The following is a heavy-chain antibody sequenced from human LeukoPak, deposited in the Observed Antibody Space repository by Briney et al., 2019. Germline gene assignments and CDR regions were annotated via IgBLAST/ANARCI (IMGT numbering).Heavy chain of an antibody. CDR1: GGSFRGYY. Sequence: RSSETLSLTCAVYGGSFRGYYWSWIRQPPGKGLEWIGEINHSGSTNYNPSLKSRVTISVDTSKNQFSLKLSSVTAADTAVYYCARGPYSTRDSSSWYYYYYGMDVWGQGTTVTVSS. V-gene: IGHV4-34*01. CDR2: INHSGST. J-gene: IGHJ6*02. D-gene: IGHD6-13*01. CDR3: ARGPYSTRDSSSWYYYYYGMDV.